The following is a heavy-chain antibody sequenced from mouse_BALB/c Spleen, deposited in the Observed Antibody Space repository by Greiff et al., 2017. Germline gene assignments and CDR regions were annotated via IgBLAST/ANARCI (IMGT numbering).Heavy chain of an antibody. D-gene: IGHD3-3*01. CDR3: ARTAIEGAMDY. J-gene: IGHJ4*01. V-gene: IGHV5-9-1*01. CDR1: GFTFSSYA. Sequence: EVKLMESGGGLVKPGGSLKLSCAASGFTFSSYAMSWVRQTPEKRLEWVATISSGSSTIYYADTVKGRFTISRDNPKNTLFLQMTSLRSEDTAMYYCARTAIEGAMDYWGQGTSVTVSS. CDR2: ISSGSSTI.